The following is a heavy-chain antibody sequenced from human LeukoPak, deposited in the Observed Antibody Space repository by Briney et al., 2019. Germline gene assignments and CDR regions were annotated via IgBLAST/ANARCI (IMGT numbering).Heavy chain of an antibody. Sequence: PGGSLRLSCAASGFTFSSYAMSWVRQAPGKGLEWVSAISGSGGSTYYADSVKGRFTISRDNSKNTLYLQMNSLRAEDTAVYYCAKVAGYCSSTSCSPFDYWGQGTLDTVSS. CDR3: AKVAGYCSSTSCSPFDY. D-gene: IGHD2-2*01. CDR2: ISGSGGST. J-gene: IGHJ4*02. CDR1: GFTFSSYA. V-gene: IGHV3-23*01.